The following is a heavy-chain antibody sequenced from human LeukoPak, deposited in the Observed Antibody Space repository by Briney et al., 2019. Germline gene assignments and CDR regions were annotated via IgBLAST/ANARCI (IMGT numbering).Heavy chain of an antibody. CDR2: IDGDGSST. Sequence: GGSLRLSCAASGFTFSSYWMQWVRQAPGKGLVWVSRIDGDGSSTNYADSVKGRFTISRDNAKNTLYLQMNSLRAEDTAVYYCARDITGDPPPYYFDYWGQGSLVTVSS. V-gene: IGHV3-74*01. CDR3: ARDITGDPPPYYFDY. D-gene: IGHD7-27*01. J-gene: IGHJ4*02. CDR1: GFTFSSYW.